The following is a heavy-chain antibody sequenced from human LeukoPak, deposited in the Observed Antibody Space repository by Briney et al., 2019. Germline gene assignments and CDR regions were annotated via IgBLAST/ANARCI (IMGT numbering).Heavy chain of an antibody. CDR1: GFTFSDYY. Sequence: KPGGSLRLSCAASGFTFSDYYMSWIRQAPGKGLEWVSYISSSGSTIYYADSVKGGFTISRDNAKNSLYLKMNSLRAEDTAVYYCARERDANYYDSSGYYSIRDYWGQGTLVTVSS. V-gene: IGHV3-11*04. D-gene: IGHD3-22*01. CDR2: ISSSGSTI. J-gene: IGHJ4*02. CDR3: ARERDANYYDSSGYYSIRDY.